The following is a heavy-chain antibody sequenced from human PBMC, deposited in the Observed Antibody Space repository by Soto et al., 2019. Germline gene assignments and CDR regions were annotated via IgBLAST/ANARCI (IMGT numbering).Heavy chain of an antibody. CDR1: GFTFSPYA. V-gene: IGHV3-30-3*01. D-gene: IGHD6-13*01. CDR3: ARAVSSSWGFDY. J-gene: IGHJ4*02. CDR2: ISSDGGNK. Sequence: QVQMVESGGGVVQPGRSLRLSCVASGFTFSPYAMHWVRQAPGKGLEWVAVISSDGGNKYYADSVKGRFTISRDNSKNTLYLQIDSLRPEDTSVYYSARAVSSSWGFDYWGQGTLVTVSS.